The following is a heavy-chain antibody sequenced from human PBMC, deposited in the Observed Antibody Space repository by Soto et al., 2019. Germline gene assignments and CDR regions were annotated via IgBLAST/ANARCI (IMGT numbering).Heavy chain of an antibody. Sequence: QVQLVQSGAEVKKPGASVMVSCKGSGYSFITYGMSWVRQAPGQGLEWVGWISTYNGNTKYVESLQGRVTMTTDTTTSTADMELRSRRSDDTAVYYCAIGPTDYSDKSGDYCLDYWGQGTLVTVSP. CDR1: GYSFITYG. D-gene: IGHD3-22*01. V-gene: IGHV1-18*01. CDR3: AIGPTDYSDKSGDYCLDY. J-gene: IGHJ4*02. CDR2: ISTYNGNT.